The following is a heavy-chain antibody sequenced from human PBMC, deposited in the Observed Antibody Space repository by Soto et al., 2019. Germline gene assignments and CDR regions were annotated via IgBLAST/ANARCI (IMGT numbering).Heavy chain of an antibody. CDR2: IYWDDDK. D-gene: IGHD3-10*01. Sequence: QITLKESGPTLVKPTQTLTLTCTFSGFSLSTSGVGVGWIRQPPGKALEWLALIYWDDDKRYSPSLKSRLTITKDTXXNXVXXTMTNMDPVDTATYYCAHNNQTPYYYGSGSYYSDYWGQGTLVTVSS. V-gene: IGHV2-5*02. CDR3: AHNNQTPYYYGSGSYYSDY. J-gene: IGHJ4*02. CDR1: GFSLSTSGVG.